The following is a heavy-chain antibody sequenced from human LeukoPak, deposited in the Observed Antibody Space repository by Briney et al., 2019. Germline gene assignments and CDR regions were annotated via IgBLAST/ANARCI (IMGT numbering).Heavy chain of an antibody. V-gene: IGHV3-11*03. CDR1: GFTFSDYY. Sequence: PGGSLRLSCAPSGFTFSDYYMSWIRQAPGNRLEWVSYMCSSSSHKNYAAFVQGRFTLSRDNAKNSLYLQTNSLRAEDTAVYYCAGVEVGANPWFEPWGQGTLVTVSS. D-gene: IGHD1-26*01. CDR2: MCSSSSHK. J-gene: IGHJ5*02. CDR3: AGVEVGANPWFEP.